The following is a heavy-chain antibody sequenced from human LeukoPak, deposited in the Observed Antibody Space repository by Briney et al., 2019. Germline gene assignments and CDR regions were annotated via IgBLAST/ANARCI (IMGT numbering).Heavy chain of an antibody. CDR1: GGSISSSSYY. CDR2: MYYGGST. V-gene: IGHV4-39*01. CDR3: ARRGPSGRSLDY. J-gene: IGHJ4*02. Sequence: SETLSLTCNVSGGSISSSSYYSGWIRQPPGKGLEWIGSMYYGGSTYYNPSLKSRVNISVDTSKNQFSLKLSSVTAADTAVYYCARRGPSGRSLDYWGQGTLVTVSS. D-gene: IGHD1-26*01.